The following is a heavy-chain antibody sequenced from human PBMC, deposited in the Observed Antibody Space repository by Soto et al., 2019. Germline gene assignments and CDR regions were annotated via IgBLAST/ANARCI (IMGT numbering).Heavy chain of an antibody. CDR3: ARRKERSGPHYFDY. J-gene: IGHJ4*02. Sequence: QVQLVQSGAEVKEPGASVKVSCKASGYTFTTYDIYWMRQATGQGLEWMGWMNPYTGNTGYAQKLQGRVTVTRNTSISTVYMEMSGLRLDDTAVYYCARRKERSGPHYFDYWCQGSQVTVSS. V-gene: IGHV1-8*01. CDR2: MNPYTGNT. CDR1: GYTFTTYD. D-gene: IGHD6-25*01.